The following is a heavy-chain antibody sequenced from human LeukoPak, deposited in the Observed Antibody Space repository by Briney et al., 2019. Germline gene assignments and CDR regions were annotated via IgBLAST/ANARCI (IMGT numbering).Heavy chain of an antibody. Sequence: GASVKVSCKASGYTFTSYGISWVRQAPGQGLEWMGWISAYNGNTNYAQKLQGRVTMTTDTSTSTAYMELRSLRSEDTAVYYCARALPHRRLMDTTMNQHWFDPWGQGTLVTVSS. D-gene: IGHD5-18*01. J-gene: IGHJ5*02. CDR1: GYTFTSYG. CDR3: ARALPHRRLMDTTMNQHWFDP. V-gene: IGHV1-18*01. CDR2: ISAYNGNT.